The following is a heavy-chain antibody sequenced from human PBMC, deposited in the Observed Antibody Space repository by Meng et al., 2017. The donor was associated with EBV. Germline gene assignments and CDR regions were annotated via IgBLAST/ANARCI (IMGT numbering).Heavy chain of an antibody. CDR1: SYAFTSFG. V-gene: IGHV1-18*01. D-gene: IGHD2-21*02. CDR3: SCRGDRTDY. J-gene: IGHJ4*02. Sequence: QVLVVETGAGVTEPGASVEVSCKASSYAFTSFGISCVRQAPGQGLEWMVWSRANNGNTNHAKKLQGRVTMTTDTSTSTAYMELRSLRSDNTAVYYCSCRGDRTDYWGQGTLVTVSS. CDR2: SRANNGNT.